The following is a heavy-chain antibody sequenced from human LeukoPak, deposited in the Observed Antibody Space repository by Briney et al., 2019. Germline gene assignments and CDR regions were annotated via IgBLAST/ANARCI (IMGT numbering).Heavy chain of an antibody. J-gene: IGHJ3*02. Sequence: ASVKVSCKASGYTFTSYGISWVRQAPGQGLEWMGWISAYNGNTNYAQKLQGRVTMTTDTSTSTAYMELRSLRSDDTAVYYCATHRTPPGLYCSSTSCYGAFDIWGQGTMVTVSS. CDR3: ATHRTPPGLYCSSTSCYGAFDI. D-gene: IGHD2-2*01. CDR1: GYTFTSYG. CDR2: ISAYNGNT. V-gene: IGHV1-18*01.